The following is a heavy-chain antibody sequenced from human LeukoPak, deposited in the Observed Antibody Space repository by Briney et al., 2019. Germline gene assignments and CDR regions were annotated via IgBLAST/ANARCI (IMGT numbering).Heavy chain of an antibody. Sequence: GGSLRLSCTASGFTFGDYAMSWFRQAPGKGLDWVGFIRSKAYGGTTEYAASVKGRFTISRDDSKSIAYLQMNSLKTEDTAVYYCTSPSALVGYCGGGSCFVPGYWGQGTLVTVSS. V-gene: IGHV3-49*03. CDR1: GFTFGDYA. D-gene: IGHD2-15*01. CDR3: TSPSALVGYCGGGSCFVPGY. J-gene: IGHJ4*02. CDR2: IRSKAYGGTT.